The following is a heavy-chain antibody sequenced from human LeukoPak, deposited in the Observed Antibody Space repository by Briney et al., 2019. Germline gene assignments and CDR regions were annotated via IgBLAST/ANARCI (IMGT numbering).Heavy chain of an antibody. CDR2: IYPRDGST. J-gene: IGHJ4*02. CDR1: GHTFTSNY. CDR3: ARDQEGFDY. V-gene: IGHV1-46*01. Sequence: ASVKVSCKASGHTFTSNYIHWVRQAPGQGLEWMGMIYPRDGSTSYAQKFQGRVTVTRDTSTSTVHMELSGLRSEDTAVYYCARDQEGFDYWGQGTLVTVSS.